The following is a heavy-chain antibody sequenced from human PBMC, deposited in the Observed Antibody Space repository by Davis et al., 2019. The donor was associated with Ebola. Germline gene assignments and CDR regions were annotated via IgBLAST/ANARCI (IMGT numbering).Heavy chain of an antibody. CDR3: ARGRSSGWPYYFDY. D-gene: IGHD6-19*01. Sequence: HTGGSLRLSCAASGFTFNNYWMYWVRQGPGKGLVWVSRINDDGASTAYADSVKGRFTISRDNAKNTLYLQMNSLRAEDTAVYYCARGRSSGWPYYFDYWGQGTLVTVSS. CDR1: GFTFNNYW. J-gene: IGHJ4*02. CDR2: INDDGAST. V-gene: IGHV3-74*01.